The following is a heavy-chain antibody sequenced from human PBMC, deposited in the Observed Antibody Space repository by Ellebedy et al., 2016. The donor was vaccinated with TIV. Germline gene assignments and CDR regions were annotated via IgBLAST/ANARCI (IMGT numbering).Heavy chain of an antibody. V-gene: IGHV1-46*01. CDR2: INPSGGST. D-gene: IGHD3-22*01. Sequence: ASVKVSXXASGYTFTSYYMHWVRQAPGQGLEWMGIINPSGGSTSYAQKFQGRVTMTRDTSTSTVYMELSSLRSEDTAVYYCARVPDYYDSSGYYYGSNAFDIWGQGTMVTVSS. J-gene: IGHJ3*02. CDR1: GYTFTSYY. CDR3: ARVPDYYDSSGYYYGSNAFDI.